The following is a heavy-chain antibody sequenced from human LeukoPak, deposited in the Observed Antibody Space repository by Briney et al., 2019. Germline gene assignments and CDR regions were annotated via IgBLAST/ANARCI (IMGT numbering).Heavy chain of an antibody. D-gene: IGHD4-11*01. CDR3: ARGTVTTFPPDY. Sequence: ASVKVSCKASGYTFTSYAMHWVRQAPGQRLEWMGWINAGNGNTKYSQEFQGRVTITRDTSASTAYMELSSLRSEDTAVYYCARGTVTTFPPDYWGQGTLVTVSS. V-gene: IGHV1-3*01. CDR1: GYTFTSYA. CDR2: INAGNGNT. J-gene: IGHJ4*02.